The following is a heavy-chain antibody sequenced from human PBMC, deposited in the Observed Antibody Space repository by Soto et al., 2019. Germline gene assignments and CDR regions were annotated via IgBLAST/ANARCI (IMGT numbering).Heavy chain of an antibody. V-gene: IGHV4-39*01. CDR1: GGSISSSSYY. Sequence: QLQLQESGPGLVKPSETLSLTCTVSGGSISSSSYYWGWIRQPPGKGLEWIGSIYYSGSTYYNPSLQSRVTISVDTSKNQFSLKLSSVTAADTAVYYCARHSGHIFFDYWGQGTLVTVSS. D-gene: IGHD5-12*01. CDR2: IYYSGST. CDR3: ARHSGHIFFDY. J-gene: IGHJ4*02.